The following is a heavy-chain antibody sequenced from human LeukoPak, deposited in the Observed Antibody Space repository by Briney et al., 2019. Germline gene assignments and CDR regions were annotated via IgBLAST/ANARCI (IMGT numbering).Heavy chain of an antibody. Sequence: GRSLRLSCAASGFTFSSYAMHWVRQAPGKGLEWVSYISSSGSTIYYADSVRGRFTISRDNAKNSLYLQMNSLRAEDTAVYYCARVGYSYGLSDYYYYMDVWGKGTTVTISS. CDR3: ARVGYSYGLSDYYYYMDV. J-gene: IGHJ6*03. V-gene: IGHV3-48*03. D-gene: IGHD5-18*01. CDR2: ISSSGSTI. CDR1: GFTFSSYA.